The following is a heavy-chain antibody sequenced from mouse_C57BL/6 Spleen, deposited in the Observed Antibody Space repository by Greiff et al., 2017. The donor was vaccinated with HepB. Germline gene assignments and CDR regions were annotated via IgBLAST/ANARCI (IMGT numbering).Heavy chain of an antibody. Sequence: EVKLMESGGGLVKPGGSLKLSCAASGFTFSDYGMHWVRQAPEKGLEWVAYISSGSSTIYYADTVKGRFTISRDNAKNTLFLQMTSLRSEDTAMYYCARTYGSSWYFDVWGTGTTVTVSS. CDR3: ARTYGSSWYFDV. D-gene: IGHD1-1*01. V-gene: IGHV5-17*01. J-gene: IGHJ1*03. CDR2: ISSGSSTI. CDR1: GFTFSDYG.